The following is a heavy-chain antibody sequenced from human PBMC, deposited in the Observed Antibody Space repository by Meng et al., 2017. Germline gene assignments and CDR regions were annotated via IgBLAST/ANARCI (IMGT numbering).Heavy chain of an antibody. V-gene: IGHV3-66*01. CDR1: GITLSSNY. CDR3: ARVYDPRTYYYYGMDV. CDR2: IHSGGRT. J-gene: IGHJ6*02. Sequence: GESLKISCAGSGITLSSNYMNWVRQAPGKGLEWVSVIHSGGRTDYIDSVRGRFTISRDNSKNTLYLQMNSLRAEDTAVYYCARVYDPRTYYYYGMDVWGQGTTVTVSS. D-gene: IGHD3-16*01.